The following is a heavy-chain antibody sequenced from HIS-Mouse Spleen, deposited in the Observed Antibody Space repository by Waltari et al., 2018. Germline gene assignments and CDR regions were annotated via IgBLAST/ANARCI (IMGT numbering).Heavy chain of an antibody. V-gene: IGHV4-39*07. D-gene: IGHD6-13*01. CDR1: GGSISRSSFY. CDR3: AREIPYSSSWYDWYFDL. J-gene: IGHJ2*01. Sequence: QLQLQESGPGLVKPSETLSLTCTVPGGSISRSSFYRGWHRQPPGKGLEWIGSIYYSGSTYYNPSLKSRVTISVDTSKNQFSLKLSSVTAADTAVYYCAREIPYSSSWYDWYFDLWGRGTLVTVSS. CDR2: IYYSGST.